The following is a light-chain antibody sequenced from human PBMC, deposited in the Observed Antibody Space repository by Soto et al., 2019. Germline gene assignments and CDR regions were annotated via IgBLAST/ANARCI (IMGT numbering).Light chain of an antibody. V-gene: IGKV4-1*01. CDR2: WAS. Sequence: DIVMTQSPDSLAVSLGERATINCKSGQSVLYSSNNKNYLAWYQQKPGQPPKLLISWASTRESGVPDRFSGSGSGTDFTLTIISLQAEDVAVYYCQQYYDPPRLTFGGGTKVEIK. CDR1: QSVLYSSNNKNY. CDR3: QQYYDPPRLT. J-gene: IGKJ4*01.